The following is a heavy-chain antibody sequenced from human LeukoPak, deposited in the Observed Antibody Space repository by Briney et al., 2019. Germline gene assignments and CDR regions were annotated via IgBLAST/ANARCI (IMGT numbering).Heavy chain of an antibody. J-gene: IGHJ4*02. CDR2: INHSGST. D-gene: IGHD7-27*01. CDR1: GGSFSGYY. V-gene: IGHV4-34*01. Sequence: SETLSLTCAVYGGSFSGYYWSWIRQPPGKGLEWIGEINHSGSTNYNPSLKSRVTISVDTSKNQFSLKLSSVTAADTAVYYCARRGWGLDFDYWGQGTLVTVSS. CDR3: ARRGWGLDFDY.